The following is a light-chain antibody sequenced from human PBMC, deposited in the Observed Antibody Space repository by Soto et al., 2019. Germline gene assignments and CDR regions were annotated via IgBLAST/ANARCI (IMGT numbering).Light chain of an antibody. CDR1: QSVRSY. Sequence: EIVLTQSPATLSLSPGERATLSCRASQSVRSYLAWYQQKPGQAPRLLIYDASNRATGIPARFSGSGSGTDFTLTISSLEPEDFAAYYCQQRSDWPLTFGPGTRWIS. CDR2: DAS. CDR3: QQRSDWPLT. V-gene: IGKV3-11*01. J-gene: IGKJ3*01.